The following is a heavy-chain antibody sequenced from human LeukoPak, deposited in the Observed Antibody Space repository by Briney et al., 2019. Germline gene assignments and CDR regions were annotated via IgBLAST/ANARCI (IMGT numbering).Heavy chain of an antibody. V-gene: IGHV3-73*01. CDR2: IRSKPNNYGA. CDR1: GFSFSGST. CDR3: TRTFGSSAYRGYFDC. J-gene: IGHJ4*02. D-gene: IGHD3-22*01. Sequence: GGSLRLSCAPSGFSFSGSTIHWVRQTSGDGLQWIGRIRSKPNNYGAVYSASVRGRFTFSRDDSQSTAYLHMNSLKTDDTAFHYCTRTFGSSAYRGYFDCWGQGALVTVSS.